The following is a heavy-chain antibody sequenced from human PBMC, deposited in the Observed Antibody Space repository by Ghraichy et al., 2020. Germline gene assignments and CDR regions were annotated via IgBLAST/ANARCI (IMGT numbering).Heavy chain of an antibody. D-gene: IGHD3-22*01. CDR1: GFTFSSYG. CDR3: ARDDLPYYYDSSGYFDY. CDR2: IWYDGSNK. V-gene: IGHV3-33*01. Sequence: LSLTCAASGFTFSSYGMHWVRQAPGKGLEWVAVIWYDGSNKYYADSVKGRFTISRDNSKNTLYLQMNSLRAEDTAVYYCARDDLPYYYDSSGYFDYWGQGTLVTVSS. J-gene: IGHJ4*02.